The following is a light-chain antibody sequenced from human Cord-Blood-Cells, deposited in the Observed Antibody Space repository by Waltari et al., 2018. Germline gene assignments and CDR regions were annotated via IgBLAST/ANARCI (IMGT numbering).Light chain of an antibody. CDR1: SRDVGGYNY. Sequence: QSALTQPPCASGSPGQAVTISCTGTSRDVGGYNYVSWYQQHTGKAPKLMIYEVSKRPPGVPDRFPVSKSGNAASLTVAVHQAEDEAEYYCSSSAGSNNLVLGGGTKLPVL. CDR2: EVS. J-gene: IGLJ2*01. CDR3: SSSAGSNNLV. V-gene: IGLV2-8*01.